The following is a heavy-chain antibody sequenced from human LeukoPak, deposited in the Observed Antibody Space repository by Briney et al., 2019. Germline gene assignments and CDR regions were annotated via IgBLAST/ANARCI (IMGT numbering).Heavy chain of an antibody. D-gene: IGHD3-10*01. V-gene: IGHV3-53*05. J-gene: IGHJ6*04. CDR3: ARDSTMVRGVIWDNYYGMDV. CDR1: GFNVNNNY. CDR2: IYGGGAT. Sequence: GGSLRLSCAASGFNVNNNYMSWVRQAPGKGLEWVSIIYGGGATYHADSVKGRFSISRDNSNNTLYLQMNSLRAEDTAVYYCARDSTMVRGVIWDNYYGMDVWGKGTTVTVSS.